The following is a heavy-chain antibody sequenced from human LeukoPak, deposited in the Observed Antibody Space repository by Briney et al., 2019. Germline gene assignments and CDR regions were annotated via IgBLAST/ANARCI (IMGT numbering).Heavy chain of an antibody. CDR1: GFTFSSYA. V-gene: IGHV3-23*01. Sequence: GGSLRLSCASSGFTFSSYAMSWVRQAPGKGLEWVSAISCSGGSTYYADSVNGRFTISRDNSKNTLYLQMNSLRAEHTAVYYCAKALPAVARGEFDYWGQGTLVTVSS. CDR3: AKALPAVARGEFDY. J-gene: IGHJ4*02. CDR2: ISCSGGST. D-gene: IGHD6-19*01.